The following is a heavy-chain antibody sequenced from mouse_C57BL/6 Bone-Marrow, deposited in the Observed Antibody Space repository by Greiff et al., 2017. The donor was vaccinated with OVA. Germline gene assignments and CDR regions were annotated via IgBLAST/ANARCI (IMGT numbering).Heavy chain of an antibody. CDR1: GYSITSGYY. CDR3: ARDLYYDYDEFAY. D-gene: IGHD2-4*01. Sequence: EESGPGLVKPSQSLSLTCSVTGYSITSGYYWNWIRQFPGNKLEWMGYISYDGSNNYNPSLKNRISITRDTSKNQFFLKLNSVTTEDTATYYCARDLYYDYDEFAYWGQGTLVTVSA. CDR2: ISYDGSN. V-gene: IGHV3-6*01. J-gene: IGHJ3*01.